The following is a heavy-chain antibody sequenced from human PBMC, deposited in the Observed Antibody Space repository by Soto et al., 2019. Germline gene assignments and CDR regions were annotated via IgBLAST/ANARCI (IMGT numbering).Heavy chain of an antibody. V-gene: IGHV4-31*03. D-gene: IGHD3-22*01. Sequence: SSETLSLTCTVSGGSISSGGYYWSWIRQHPGKGMEWIGYIYYSGSTYYNPFLKSRVTISVDTSKNQFSLKLSSVTAADTAVYYCARDQSDSSGYYGGPYFDYWGQGTLVTVSS. CDR2: IYYSGST. CDR1: GGSISSGGYY. CDR3: ARDQSDSSGYYGGPYFDY. J-gene: IGHJ4*02.